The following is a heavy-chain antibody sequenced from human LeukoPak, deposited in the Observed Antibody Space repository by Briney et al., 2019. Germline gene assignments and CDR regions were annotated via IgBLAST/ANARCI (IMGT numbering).Heavy chain of an antibody. J-gene: IGHJ4*02. CDR3: ARVWGYTMIVAADY. Sequence: ASVKVSCKASGYTFTSYGISWVRQAPGQGLEWVGWISAYNGNTNYAQKLQGRVTMTTDTSTSTAYMELRSLRSDDTAVYYCARVWGYTMIVAADYWGQGTLVTVSS. CDR2: ISAYNGNT. D-gene: IGHD3-22*01. V-gene: IGHV1-18*01. CDR1: GYTFTSYG.